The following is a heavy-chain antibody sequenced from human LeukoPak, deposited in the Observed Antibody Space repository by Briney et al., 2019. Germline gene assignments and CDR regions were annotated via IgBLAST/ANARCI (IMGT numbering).Heavy chain of an antibody. V-gene: IGHV3-30*03. Sequence: PGGSLRLSCAASGFTFSSYGMHWVRQAPGKGLEWVAVISYDGSNKYYADSVKGRFTISRDNSKNTLYLQMSSLRAEDTAVYYCVSLAVAGRFYYYYGMDVWGKGTTVTVSS. D-gene: IGHD6-19*01. CDR3: VSLAVAGRFYYYYGMDV. CDR1: GFTFSSYG. J-gene: IGHJ6*04. CDR2: ISYDGSNK.